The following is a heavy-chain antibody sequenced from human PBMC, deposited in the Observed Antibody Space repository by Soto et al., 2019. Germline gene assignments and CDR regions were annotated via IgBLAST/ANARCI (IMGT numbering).Heavy chain of an antibody. CDR2: IRSKANSYAT. V-gene: IGHV3-73*01. Sequence: GESLKISCAASGFTFSGSAMHWVRQASGKGLEWVGRIRSKANSYATAYAASVKGRFTISRDDSKNTAYLQMNSLKTEDTAVYYCLGYCSGGSCYPPNWGQGTLVTVSS. CDR1: GFTFSGSA. D-gene: IGHD2-15*01. CDR3: LGYCSGGSCYPPN. J-gene: IGHJ4*02.